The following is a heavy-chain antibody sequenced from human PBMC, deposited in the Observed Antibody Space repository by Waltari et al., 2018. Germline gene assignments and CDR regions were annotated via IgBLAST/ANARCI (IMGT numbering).Heavy chain of an antibody. CDR3: ETGGAKYAIDI. J-gene: IGHJ3*02. Sequence: QVQLVQSGAEVKKPGASVKVSCKASGYTFTSYAMHWVRQAPGQRLEWMGWINAGNGNTKYSQKFQGRVTITRDTSASTAYMELSSLRSEDTAVYYCETGGAKYAIDIWGQGTMVTVSS. CDR1: GYTFTSYA. D-gene: IGHD2-8*01. CDR2: INAGNGNT. V-gene: IGHV1-3*01.